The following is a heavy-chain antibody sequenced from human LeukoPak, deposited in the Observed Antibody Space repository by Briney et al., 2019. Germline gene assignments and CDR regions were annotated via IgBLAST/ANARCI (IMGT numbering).Heavy chain of an antibody. D-gene: IGHD4-23*01. Sequence: QAGGSLRLSCAASEFTFSTHWMHWVRQAPGKGLVWVSRINSDGSSTNYADFVKGRFTISRDNAKNTLYLQMNSLSIEDTAVYYCASGYSSDYGGNVYWGRGTLVTVSS. CDR1: EFTFSTHW. J-gene: IGHJ4*02. V-gene: IGHV3-74*01. CDR3: ASGYSSDYGGNVY. CDR2: INSDGSST.